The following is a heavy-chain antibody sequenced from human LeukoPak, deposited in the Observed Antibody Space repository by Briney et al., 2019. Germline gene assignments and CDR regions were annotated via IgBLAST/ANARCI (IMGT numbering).Heavy chain of an antibody. V-gene: IGHV4-30-2*01. J-gene: IGHJ3*01. CDR1: GGSISSGAYY. D-gene: IGHD2-15*01. CDR3: ANADRYCSGGSCLVPDAFDF. CDR2: IYHTGST. Sequence: SETLSLTRTVSGGSISSGAYYWTWIRQPPGKGLEWIGYIYHTGSTYYNPSLKSRVTISVDMSKNQFSLKLSSVTAADTAKYYCANADRYCSGGSCLVPDAFDFWGQGTVVIVSS.